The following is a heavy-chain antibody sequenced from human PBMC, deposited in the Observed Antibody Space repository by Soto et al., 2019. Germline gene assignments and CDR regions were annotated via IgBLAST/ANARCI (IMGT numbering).Heavy chain of an antibody. V-gene: IGHV3-30*18. J-gene: IGHJ4*02. Sequence: PGGSLRLSCAASGFTFSSYGMHWVRQAPGKGLEWVAVISYDGSNKYYADSVKGRFTISRDNSKNTLYLQMNSLRAEDTAVYYCAKSLAGTTGYFDYWGQGTLVTVSS. D-gene: IGHD1-7*01. CDR2: ISYDGSNK. CDR1: GFTFSSYG. CDR3: AKSLAGTTGYFDY.